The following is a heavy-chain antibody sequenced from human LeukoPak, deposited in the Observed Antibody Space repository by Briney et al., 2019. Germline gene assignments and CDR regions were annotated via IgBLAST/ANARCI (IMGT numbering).Heavy chain of an antibody. CDR3: ARDRYSSSSGRPLDY. CDR2: INHGGST. D-gene: IGHD6-6*01. CDR1: GASFSGYW. J-gene: IGHJ4*02. V-gene: IGHV4-34*01. Sequence: SETLSLTCAVYGASFSGYWWTWIRQPPGKGLEWIGEINHGGSTNYNPSLKSRVTMSVDTSENHFSLNLTSVTAADTAVYYCARDRYSSSSGRPLDYWGQGTLVTVSS.